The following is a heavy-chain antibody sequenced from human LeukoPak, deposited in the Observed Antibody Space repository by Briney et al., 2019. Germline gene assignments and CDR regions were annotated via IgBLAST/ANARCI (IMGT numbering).Heavy chain of an antibody. Sequence: GESLKFSCKGSGYSFTSYWIGWVRQLPGKGLERMGIIYLGDSDTRYSPSFQGQVTISADKSISTAYLQWSSLKASDTAIYYCARHTRDFVDYWGQGTLVTVSS. J-gene: IGHJ4*02. CDR3: ARHTRDFVDY. D-gene: IGHD3-3*01. CDR2: IYLGDSDT. CDR1: GYSFTSYW. V-gene: IGHV5-51*01.